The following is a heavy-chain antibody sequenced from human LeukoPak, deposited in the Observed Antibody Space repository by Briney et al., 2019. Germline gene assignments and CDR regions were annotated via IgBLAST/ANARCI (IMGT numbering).Heavy chain of an antibody. CDR3: ARGLLVYYDSSGYYSNIEY. V-gene: IGHV3-7*03. CDR1: GFTFSSYW. CDR2: IQQDGSEK. J-gene: IGHJ4*02. Sequence: GGSLRLSCAASGFTFSSYWMSWVRQAPGKGLEWVANIQQDGSEKYYVDSVKGRFTISRDNAKNALYLQMNSLRAEDTALYYCARGLLVYYDSSGYYSNIEYWGQGTLVTVSS. D-gene: IGHD3-22*01.